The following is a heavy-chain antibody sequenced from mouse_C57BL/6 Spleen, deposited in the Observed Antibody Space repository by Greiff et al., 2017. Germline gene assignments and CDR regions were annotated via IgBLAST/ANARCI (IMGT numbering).Heavy chain of an antibody. V-gene: IGHV14-4*01. Sequence: VQLKESGAELVRPGASVKLSCTASGFNIKDDYMHWVKQRPEQGLEWIGWIDPENGDTEYASKFQGKATITADTSYNTAYLQLSSLSSEDTAVYCCTTLYYGSWFAYWGKEPLVTVSA. CDR1: GFNIKDDY. D-gene: IGHD1-1*01. CDR2: IDPENGDT. J-gene: IGHJ3*01. CDR3: TTLYYGSWFAY.